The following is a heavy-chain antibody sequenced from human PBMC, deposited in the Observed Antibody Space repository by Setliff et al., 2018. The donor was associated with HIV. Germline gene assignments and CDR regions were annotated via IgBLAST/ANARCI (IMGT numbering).Heavy chain of an antibody. V-gene: IGHV4-59*08. Sequence: TLSLTCVISGGSMGSHYWSWIRQPPGKGLEWIGYIYYSGSSNYNPSLKSRVTISLATSNNQFSLKLSSVTAADTAVYYCARVSCSSTSCYDYYYYGMDVWGQGTTVTVSS. J-gene: IGHJ6*02. D-gene: IGHD2-2*01. CDR2: IYYSGSS. CDR3: ARVSCSSTSCYDYYYYGMDV. CDR1: GGSMGSHY.